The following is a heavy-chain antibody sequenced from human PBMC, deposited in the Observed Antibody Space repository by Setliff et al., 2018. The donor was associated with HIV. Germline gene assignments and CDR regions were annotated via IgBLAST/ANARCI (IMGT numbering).Heavy chain of an antibody. D-gene: IGHD3-10*01. CDR1: GGSIRGDDYY. CDR3: ATSAESGFGIHWGVFNI. V-gene: IGHV4-31*03. CDR2: VFHTGTT. J-gene: IGHJ3*02. Sequence: SETLSLTCTVSGGSIRGDDYYWTWIRQHPGKGLEWIGYVFHTGTTYYNPSLKSRVTISVDTSKNQFSLKLKSVTAADTAVYYCATSAESGFGIHWGVFNIWGQGKRVTVSS.